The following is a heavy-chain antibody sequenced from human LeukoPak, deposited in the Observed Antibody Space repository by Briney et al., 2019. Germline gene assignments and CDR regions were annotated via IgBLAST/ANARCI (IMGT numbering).Heavy chain of an antibody. CDR1: GYTLTELS. J-gene: IGHJ6*04. V-gene: IGHV1-24*01. D-gene: IGHD4-17*01. CDR3: AMTTVTIGSYYGMDV. Sequence: ASVKVSCKVSGYTLTELSMHWVRQAPGKGLEWMGGFDPEDGETIYAQKFQGRVTTTEDTSTDTAYMELSSLRSEDTAVYYCAMTTVTIGSYYGMDVWGKGTTVTVSS. CDR2: FDPEDGET.